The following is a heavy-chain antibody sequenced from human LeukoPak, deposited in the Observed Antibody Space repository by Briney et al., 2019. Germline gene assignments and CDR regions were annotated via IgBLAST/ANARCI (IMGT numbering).Heavy chain of an antibody. D-gene: IGHD3-10*01. Sequence: GASVKVSCKASGYTFTGYYIHWVRQAPGQGLEWMGWINPNSGGTIYAQKFQGRVTMTRDTSISTAYMELSRLTSNDTAVYYCARDSNYYGSGSYFDYWGQGTLVTVSS. CDR1: GYTFTGYY. CDR3: ARDSNYYGSGSYFDY. CDR2: INPNSGGT. V-gene: IGHV1-2*02. J-gene: IGHJ4*02.